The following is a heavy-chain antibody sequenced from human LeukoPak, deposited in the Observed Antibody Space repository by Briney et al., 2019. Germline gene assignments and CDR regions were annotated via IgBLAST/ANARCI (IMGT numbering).Heavy chain of an antibody. CDR2: ISYDGSNK. CDR1: GFTFSSYG. CDR3: AKDNVAAAGRYFDS. Sequence: GRSLRLSCAASGFTFSSYGMHWVRQAPGKGLEWVALISYDGSNKYFADSVKGRFTISRDNSKNTLYLQMHSLRAEDTAVYYCAKDNVAAAGRYFDSWGQGTLVTVSS. D-gene: IGHD6-13*01. J-gene: IGHJ4*02. V-gene: IGHV3-30*18.